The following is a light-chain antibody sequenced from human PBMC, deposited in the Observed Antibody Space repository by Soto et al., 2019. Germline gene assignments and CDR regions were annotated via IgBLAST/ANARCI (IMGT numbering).Light chain of an antibody. J-gene: IGKJ1*01. CDR3: QQYNNWPPWT. CDR1: QSVSSN. Sequence: EIVMTQSPATLSVSPGERATLSCRASQSVSSNLAWYQQKPGQAPRLLIYGASTRATGIPARFSGSGSGTKFTLTISSLQSEDFAVYYCQQYNNWPPWTF. CDR2: GAS. V-gene: IGKV3-15*01.